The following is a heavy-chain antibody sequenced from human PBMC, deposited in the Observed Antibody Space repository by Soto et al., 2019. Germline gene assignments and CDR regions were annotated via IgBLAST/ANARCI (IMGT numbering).Heavy chain of an antibody. V-gene: IGHV4-39*01. D-gene: IGHD1-20*01. J-gene: IGHJ6*04. CDR1: GGSFSSTNSY. CDR2: IFYRGTT. Sequence: PSQTLSLTCTVSGGSFSSTNSYWGWFRQPPGKGLEWIGTIFYRGTTYYHPSFNSRVTVSVDTSKNQVSLSLTSVTAADTAVYYCARRRYIATHYNVDVWGKGTTVTVSS. CDR3: ARRRYIATHYNVDV.